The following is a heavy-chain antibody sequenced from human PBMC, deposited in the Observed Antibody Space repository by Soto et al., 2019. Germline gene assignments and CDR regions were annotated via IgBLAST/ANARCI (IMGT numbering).Heavy chain of an antibody. D-gene: IGHD6-19*01. J-gene: IGHJ5*02. CDR1: GYPFTSYY. Sequence: ASVKVSCKASGYPFTSYYMHWVRQAPGQGLEWMGWINPNSGGTNYAQKFQGRVTMTRDTSISTAYMELSRLRSDDTAVYYCARVGFRGWSAGFDPWGQGTLVT. V-gene: IGHV1-2*02. CDR2: INPNSGGT. CDR3: ARVGFRGWSAGFDP.